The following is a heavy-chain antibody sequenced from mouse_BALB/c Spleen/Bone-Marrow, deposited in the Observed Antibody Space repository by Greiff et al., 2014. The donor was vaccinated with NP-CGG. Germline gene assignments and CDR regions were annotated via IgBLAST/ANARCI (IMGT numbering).Heavy chain of an antibody. CDR3: ARFPMDY. J-gene: IGHJ4*01. CDR2: IRNKANGYTT. Sequence: VQLKESGGGLVQPGGSLRLSCTTSGFTFTDYYMSWVRQPPGKALEWLAFIRNKANGYTTEYSASVKGRFTISGDNSQSILYLQMNTLRAEDSATYYCARFPMDYWGQGTSVTVPS. V-gene: IGHV7-3*02. CDR1: GFTFTDYY.